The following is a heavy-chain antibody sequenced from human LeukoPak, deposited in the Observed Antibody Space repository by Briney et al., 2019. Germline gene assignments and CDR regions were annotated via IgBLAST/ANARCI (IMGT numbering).Heavy chain of an antibody. CDR1: GFTFSSYA. D-gene: IGHD1-26*01. Sequence: GGSLRLSCAASGFTFSSYAMSWVRQAPGKGLEWVSVIYSGGSTYYADSVKGRFTISRDNSKNTLYLQMNSLRAEDTAVYYCARDVSGRGDFDYWGQGTLVTVSS. V-gene: IGHV3-53*01. J-gene: IGHJ4*02. CDR2: IYSGGST. CDR3: ARDVSGRGDFDY.